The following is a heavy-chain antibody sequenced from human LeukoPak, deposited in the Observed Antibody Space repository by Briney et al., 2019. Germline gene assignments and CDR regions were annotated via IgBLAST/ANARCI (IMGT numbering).Heavy chain of an antibody. V-gene: IGHV4-59*01. CDR2: IYYSGST. J-gene: IGHJ3*02. CDR1: GGSISSYY. D-gene: IGHD2-21*02. Sequence: SETLSLTCTVSGGSISSYYWSWIRQPPGKGLEWIGYIYYSGSTNYNPSLKSRVTISVDTSKNQFSLKLSSVTAADTAVYYCARVRGDGDAFDISGQGTMVTVSS. CDR3: ARVRGDGDAFDI.